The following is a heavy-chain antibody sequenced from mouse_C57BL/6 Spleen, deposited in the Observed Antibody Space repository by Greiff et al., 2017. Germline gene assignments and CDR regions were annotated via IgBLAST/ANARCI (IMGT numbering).Heavy chain of an antibody. CDR3: ASTAGGSSYIDY. V-gene: IGHV1-59*01. D-gene: IGHD1-1*01. CDR2: IDPSDSYT. CDR1: GYTFTSYW. Sequence: QVQLQQPGAELVRPGTSVKLSCKASGYTFTSYWMHWVKQRPGQGLEWIGVIDPSDSYTNYNQKFKGKATLTVDTSSSTAYIQLSSLTSEDSAVYYCASTAGGSSYIDYWGQGTTLTVSS. J-gene: IGHJ2*01.